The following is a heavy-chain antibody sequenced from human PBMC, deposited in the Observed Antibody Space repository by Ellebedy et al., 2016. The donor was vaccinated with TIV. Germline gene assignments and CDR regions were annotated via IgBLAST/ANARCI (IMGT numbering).Heavy chain of an antibody. CDR1: GFTFSSYS. D-gene: IGHD6-19*01. Sequence: GESLKISCAASGFTFSSYSMNWVRQAPGKGLEWVSYISSSSSTIYYADSVKGRFTISRDNAKNSLYLQMNSLRAEDTAVYYCARAGSSGWYGFYGYWGQGTLVTVSS. V-gene: IGHV3-48*04. CDR3: ARAGSSGWYGFYGY. CDR2: ISSSSSTI. J-gene: IGHJ4*02.